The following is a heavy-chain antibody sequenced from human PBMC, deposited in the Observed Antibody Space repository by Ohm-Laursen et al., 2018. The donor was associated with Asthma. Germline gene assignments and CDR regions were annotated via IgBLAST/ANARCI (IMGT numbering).Heavy chain of an antibody. V-gene: IGHV1-69*10. Sequence: SVKVSCKASGGTFSSYAISWVRQAPGQGLEWMGGIIPIFGIANYAQKFQGRVTITADKSTSTAYMELSSLRSEDTAVYYCARLASGSGSYYNGRPFDYWGQGTLVTVSS. D-gene: IGHD3-10*01. CDR3: ARLASGSGSYYNGRPFDY. J-gene: IGHJ4*02. CDR2: IIPIFGIA. CDR1: GGTFSSYA.